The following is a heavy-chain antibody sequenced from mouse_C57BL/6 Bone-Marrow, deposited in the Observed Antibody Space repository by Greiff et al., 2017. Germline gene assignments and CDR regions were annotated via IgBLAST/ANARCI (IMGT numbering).Heavy chain of an antibody. D-gene: IGHD2-3*01. J-gene: IGHJ3*01. CDR1: GYTFTGYW. V-gene: IGHV1-9*01. CDR2: ILPGSGST. Sequence: VQLQQSGAELMKPGASVKLSCKATGYTFTGYWIEWVKQRPGHGLEWIGEILPGSGSTNYNEKFKGKATFTADTSSNTAYMQLSSLTTADSAIYYCARGGYYDGYYGAWFAYWGQGTLVTVSA. CDR3: ARGGYYDGYYGAWFAY.